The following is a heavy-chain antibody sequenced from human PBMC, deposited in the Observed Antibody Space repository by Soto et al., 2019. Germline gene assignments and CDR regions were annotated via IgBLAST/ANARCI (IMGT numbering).Heavy chain of an antibody. CDR1: GASITTSYY. CDR2: MYYSGST. Sequence: SETLSLTCTVSGASITTSYYWGWIRQPPGKGLEWIGDMYYSGSTYYNPSLKSRVTMSVDTSKNQFSLNLSSVTAADTAVYYCVRRSGGTYLTLGYWGQGTQVTVSS. V-gene: IGHV4-39*01. CDR3: VRRSGGTYLTLGY. D-gene: IGHD3-10*01. J-gene: IGHJ4*02.